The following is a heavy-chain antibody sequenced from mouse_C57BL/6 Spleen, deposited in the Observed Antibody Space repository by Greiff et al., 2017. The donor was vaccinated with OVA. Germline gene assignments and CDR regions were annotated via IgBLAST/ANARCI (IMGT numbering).Heavy chain of an antibody. CDR3: ARGILLNAMDY. J-gene: IGHJ4*01. Sequence: VHLVESGAELVRPGASVKLSCKASGYTFTDYYINWVKQRPGQGLEWIARIYPGSGNTYYNEKFKGKATLTAEKSSSTAYMQLSSLTSEDSAVYFCARGILLNAMDYWGQGTSVTVSS. CDR2: IYPGSGNT. CDR1: GYTFTDYY. V-gene: IGHV1-76*01. D-gene: IGHD2-10*01.